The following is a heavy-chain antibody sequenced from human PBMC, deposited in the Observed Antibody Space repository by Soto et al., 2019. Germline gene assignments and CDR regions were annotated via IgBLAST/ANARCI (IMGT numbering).Heavy chain of an antibody. CDR3: ARGGPPYCSGGSCYSRANWFDP. D-gene: IGHD2-15*01. J-gene: IGHJ5*02. V-gene: IGHV4-34*01. Sequence: SETLSLTCAVYGGSLSGYYWSWIRQPPGKGLEWIGEINHSGSTNYNPSLKSRVTISVDTSKNQFSLKLSSVTAADTAVYYCARGGPPYCSGGSCYSRANWFDPWGQGTLVTVSS. CDR1: GGSLSGYY. CDR2: INHSGST.